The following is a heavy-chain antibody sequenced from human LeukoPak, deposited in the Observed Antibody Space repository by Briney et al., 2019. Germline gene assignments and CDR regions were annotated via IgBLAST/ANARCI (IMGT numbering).Heavy chain of an antibody. V-gene: IGHV4-61*01. CDR3: ARDLSSSSYDAFDI. CDR1: GGSVSSGSYY. D-gene: IGHD6-6*01. Sequence: SETLSLTCTVSGGSVSSGSYYWSWIRQPPGQGLEWIGYIYYSGSTNYNPSLKSRVTISVDTSKNQFSLKLSSVTAADTAVYYCARDLSSSSYDAFDIWGQGTMVTVSS. J-gene: IGHJ3*02. CDR2: IYYSGST.